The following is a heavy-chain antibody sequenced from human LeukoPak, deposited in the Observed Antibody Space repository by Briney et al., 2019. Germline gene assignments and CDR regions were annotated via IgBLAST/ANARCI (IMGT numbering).Heavy chain of an antibody. CDR2: IYYSGST. D-gene: IGHD3-10*01. CDR1: GGSLSSGGYY. Sequence: TSQTLSLTCTVSGGSLSSGGYYWSWIRQHPGKGLEWIGYIYYSGSTYYNPSLKSRVTISVDTSKNQFSLKLSSVTAADTAVYYCARLTMVRGASTDYWGQGTLVTVSS. J-gene: IGHJ4*02. CDR3: ARLTMVRGASTDY. V-gene: IGHV4-31*03.